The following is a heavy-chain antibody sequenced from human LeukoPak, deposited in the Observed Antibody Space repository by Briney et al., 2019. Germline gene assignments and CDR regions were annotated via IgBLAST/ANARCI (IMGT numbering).Heavy chain of an antibody. CDR2: TSSSDDGT. V-gene: IGHV3-23*01. CDR3: ARGRQNSGSYSDAFDI. Sequence: GGSLRLSCAASGFPLSSYAMSWVRQVPGKGLEWVSATSSSDDGTYHADSVRGRFTISRDNAKKSLFLQMNSLRAEDTAVYYCARGRQNSGSYSDAFDIWGQGTMVTVSS. CDR1: GFPLSSYA. J-gene: IGHJ3*02. D-gene: IGHD1-26*01.